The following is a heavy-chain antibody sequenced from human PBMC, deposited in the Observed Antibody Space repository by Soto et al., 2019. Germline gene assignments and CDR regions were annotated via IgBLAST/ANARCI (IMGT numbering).Heavy chain of an antibody. CDR2: IIPICGIA. CDR1: GGTFSSYA. V-gene: IGHV1-69*01. Sequence: QVQLVQSGAEVKKPGSSVKVSCKASGGTFSSYAINWVRQAPGQGLEWMGGIIPICGIANYAQKFQGRVTVIADESTSTAYMELSSLRSEDTAVYYCARGDSSGLDAFDIWGRGTMVTVSS. D-gene: IGHD3-22*01. CDR3: ARGDSSGLDAFDI. J-gene: IGHJ3*02.